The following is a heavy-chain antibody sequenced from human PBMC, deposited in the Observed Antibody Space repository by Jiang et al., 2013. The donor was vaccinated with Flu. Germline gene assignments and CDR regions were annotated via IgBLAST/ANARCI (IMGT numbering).Heavy chain of an antibody. V-gene: IGHV4-34*01. CDR1: GGSFSGYY. Sequence: LLKPSETLSLTCAVYGGSFSGYYWTWIRQPPGLGLEWIGEINHSGSTNYNPSLKSRVTVSIDTSKNQVSLIMTSVTAADTAVYFCARGGRGAYSKILTGYQPGFDFWGQGTLVTVSS. CDR2: INHSGST. D-gene: IGHD3-9*01. J-gene: IGHJ4*02. CDR3: ARGGRGAYSKILTGYQPGFDF.